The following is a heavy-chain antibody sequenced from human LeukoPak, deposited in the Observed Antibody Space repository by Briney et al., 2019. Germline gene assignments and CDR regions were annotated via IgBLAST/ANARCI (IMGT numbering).Heavy chain of an antibody. CDR1: GFTFSIYG. V-gene: IGHV3-23*01. CDR2: LSGSGGST. J-gene: IGHJ4*02. D-gene: IGHD1-26*01. Sequence: AGRSLRLSCAASGFTFSIYGLSWVRQAPGKGLEWVSALSGSGGSTYYADSVKGRFTISRDNSKNTLYLQMNSLRAEDTAVYYCAKEASGSYYFDYWGQGTLVTVSS. CDR3: AKEASGSYYFDY.